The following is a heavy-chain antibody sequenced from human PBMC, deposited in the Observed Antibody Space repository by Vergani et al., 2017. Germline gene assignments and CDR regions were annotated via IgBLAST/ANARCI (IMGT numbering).Heavy chain of an antibody. J-gene: IGHJ4*02. CDR1: GYSISSGYY. D-gene: IGHD5-24*01. CDR3: ARRTLDGPDY. CDR2: IYHSGST. V-gene: IGHV4-38-2*01. Sequence: QVQLQESGPGLVKPSETLSLTCAVSGYSISSGYYWGWIRQPPGKGLDWIGIIYHSGSTYYNPSLKSRVTISVDTSKNQFSLKLSSVTAADTAVYYCARRTLDGPDYWGQGTLVTVSS.